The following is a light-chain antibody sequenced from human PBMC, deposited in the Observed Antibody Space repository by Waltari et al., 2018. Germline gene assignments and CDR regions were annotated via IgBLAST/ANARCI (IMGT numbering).Light chain of an antibody. CDR3: CAYVGRTTWV. CDR2: DVN. V-gene: IGLV2-23*02. Sequence: QSALTQPASVSGSPGQSITISCTGTSSDIGDHILVSWYQLHPGNAPNLILYDVNQRPSGVSYRCSGSKSGYTAYLTISGLQAEDEADYYCCAYVGRTTWVFGGGTSLTVL. CDR1: SSDIGDHIL. J-gene: IGLJ3*02.